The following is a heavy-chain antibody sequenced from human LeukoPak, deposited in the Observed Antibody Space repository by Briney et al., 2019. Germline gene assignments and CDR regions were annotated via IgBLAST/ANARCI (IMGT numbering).Heavy chain of an antibody. D-gene: IGHD1-14*01. CDR3: ARVLKSRPRRYYYYMDV. CDR1: GGSISSYY. Sequence: PSETLSLTCTVSGGSISSYYWSWIRQPPGKGLEWIGYIYYSGSTNYNPSLKSRVTISVDTSKNQFSLKLSSVTAADTAVYYCARVLKSRPRRYYYYMDVWGKGTTVTISS. V-gene: IGHV4-59*01. CDR2: IYYSGST. J-gene: IGHJ6*03.